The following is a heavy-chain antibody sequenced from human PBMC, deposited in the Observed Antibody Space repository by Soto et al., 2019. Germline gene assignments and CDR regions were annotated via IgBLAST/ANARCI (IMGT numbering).Heavy chain of an antibody. CDR2: IYPGDSDT. J-gene: IGHJ6*02. Sequence: GESLKISCKGSGYRFTSYWIGWVRQMPGKGLEWMGIIYPGDSDTRYSPSFQGQVTISADKSISTAYLQWSSLKASDTAMYYCARQDHLTGTYYYYGMDVWGQGTTVTVSS. V-gene: IGHV5-51*01. CDR1: GYRFTSYW. D-gene: IGHD1-7*01. CDR3: ARQDHLTGTYYYYGMDV.